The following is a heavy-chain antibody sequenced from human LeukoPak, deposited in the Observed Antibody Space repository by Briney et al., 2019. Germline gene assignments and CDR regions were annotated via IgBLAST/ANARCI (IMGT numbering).Heavy chain of an antibody. D-gene: IGHD4-23*01. CDR1: GGSVSSGNYY. Sequence: TSETLSLTCTVSGGSVSSGNYYWSWIRQPPGKGLEWIGYIYYSGSTNYNPSLKSRVTISVDTSKNQFSLKLSSVTAADTAVYYCARTYGGNSNYYYYYGMDVWGQGTTVTVSS. J-gene: IGHJ6*02. CDR2: IYYSGST. V-gene: IGHV4-61*01. CDR3: ARTYGGNSNYYYYYGMDV.